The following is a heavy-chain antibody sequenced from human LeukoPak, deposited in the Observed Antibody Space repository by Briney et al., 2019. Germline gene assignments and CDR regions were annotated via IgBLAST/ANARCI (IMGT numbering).Heavy chain of an antibody. CDR2: ISGSGGST. D-gene: IGHD6-13*01. CDR1: GFTFSSYA. J-gene: IGHJ4*02. CDR3: AKDRVIAAAGTGYFDY. V-gene: IGHV3-23*01. Sequence: PGGSLRLSCAASGFTFSSYAMSWVRQAPGKGLEWVSAISGSGGSTYYADSVKGRFTISRDNSKNTLYLQMNSLRAEDTAVYYCAKDRVIAAAGTGYFDYWGQGTLVTVSS.